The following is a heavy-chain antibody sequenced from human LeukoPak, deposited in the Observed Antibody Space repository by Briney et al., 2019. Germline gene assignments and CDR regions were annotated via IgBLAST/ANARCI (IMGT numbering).Heavy chain of an antibody. CDR1: GFTFSIYS. CDR2: ISSSSSTI. J-gene: IGHJ4*02. CDR3: ARGGYSYGPYYFDY. V-gene: IGHV3-48*04. Sequence: PGGSLRLSCAASGFTFSIYSMNWVRQAPGKGLEWVSYISSSSSTIYYADSVKGRFTISRDNAKNSLYLQMNSLRAEDTAVYYCARGGYSYGPYYFDYWGQGTLVTVSS. D-gene: IGHD5-18*01.